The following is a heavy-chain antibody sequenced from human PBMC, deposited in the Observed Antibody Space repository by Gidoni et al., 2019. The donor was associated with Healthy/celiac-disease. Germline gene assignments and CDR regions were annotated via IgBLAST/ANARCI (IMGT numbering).Heavy chain of an antibody. D-gene: IGHD1-20*01. V-gene: IGHV3-9*01. CDR1: GFTFDDYA. CDR2: ISWNSGSI. CDR3: AATSITEV. J-gene: IGHJ6*02. Sequence: EVQLVESGGGLVQPGRSLRLSWAASGFTFDDYAMHWVRQAPGKGLEWVSGISWNSGSIGYADSVKGRFTISRDNAKNSLYLQMNSLRAEDTALYYCAATSITEVWGQGTTVTVSS.